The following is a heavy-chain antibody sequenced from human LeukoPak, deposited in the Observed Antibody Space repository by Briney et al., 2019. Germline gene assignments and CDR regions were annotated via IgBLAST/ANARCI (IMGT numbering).Heavy chain of an antibody. V-gene: IGHV4-4*02. Sequence: SETLSLTCGVSGGSISGTNWWSWVRQPPGQGLEWIGEISLRGLTNYNPSLRSRLTMSLDESRNQVSLNLTSVTAADTAVYYCSRESGPFSPFGFWGQGTLVSVHS. D-gene: IGHD1-26*01. J-gene: IGHJ4*02. CDR1: GGSISGTNW. CDR3: SRESGPFSPFGF. CDR2: ISLRGLT.